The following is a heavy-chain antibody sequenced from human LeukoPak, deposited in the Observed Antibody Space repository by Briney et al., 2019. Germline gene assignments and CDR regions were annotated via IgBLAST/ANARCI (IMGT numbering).Heavy chain of an antibody. CDR2: IRDDGSDT. Sequence: GGSLRLSCAAAGFTFNDYAMYWGRQSPGRGLEWVALIRDDGSDTYHADSVKGRFTISRDNSKNTVFLRMNSLRGEDSAIYYCAKSDGHGTGYGFHIWGQGTMVTVSS. D-gene: IGHD6-19*01. CDR3: AKSDGHGTGYGFHI. J-gene: IGHJ3*02. CDR1: GFTFNDYA. V-gene: IGHV3-30*02.